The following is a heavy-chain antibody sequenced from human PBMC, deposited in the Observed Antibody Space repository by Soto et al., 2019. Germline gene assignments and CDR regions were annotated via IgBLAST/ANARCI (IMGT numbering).Heavy chain of an antibody. Sequence: QVQLVQSGTEVKKPGASVMVYCQAYGYTFTDYYMHWVRQAPGQGLEWMGRINPNSGGTNYAQKFQGRVTVTRDTSIRTVYMELSRLTSDDTAIYYCARGPGSIGWFDPWGQVTLVTVSS. CDR2: INPNSGGT. J-gene: IGHJ5*02. V-gene: IGHV1-2*02. D-gene: IGHD2-15*01. CDR3: ARGPGSIGWFDP. CDR1: GYTFTDYY.